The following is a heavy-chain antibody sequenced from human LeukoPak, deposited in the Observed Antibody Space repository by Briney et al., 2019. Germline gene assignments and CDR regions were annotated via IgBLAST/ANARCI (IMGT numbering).Heavy chain of an antibody. Sequence: SETLSLTCAVYGGSFSGYYWSWIRQPPGKGLEWIGEINHSGGTNYNPSLKSRVTISVDTSKNQFSLKLSSVTAADTAVYYCASLDSSGPDYWGQGTLVTVSS. CDR2: INHSGGT. J-gene: IGHJ4*02. D-gene: IGHD3-22*01. CDR1: GGSFSGYY. V-gene: IGHV4-34*01. CDR3: ASLDSSGPDY.